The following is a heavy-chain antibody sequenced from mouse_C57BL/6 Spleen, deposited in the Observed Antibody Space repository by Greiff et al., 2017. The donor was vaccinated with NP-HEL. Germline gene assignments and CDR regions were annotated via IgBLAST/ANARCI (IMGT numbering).Heavy chain of an antibody. CDR2: IDPETGGT. D-gene: IGHD1-1*01. V-gene: IGHV1-15*01. CDR3: TRETTVVATDWYFDV. J-gene: IGHJ1*03. Sequence: VQLQQSGAELVRPGASVTLSCKASGYTFTDYEMHWVKQTPVHGLEWIGAIDPETGGTAYNQKFKGKAILTADKSSSTAYMELCSLTSEDSAVDYCTRETTVVATDWYFDVWGTGTTVTVSS. CDR1: GYTFTDYE.